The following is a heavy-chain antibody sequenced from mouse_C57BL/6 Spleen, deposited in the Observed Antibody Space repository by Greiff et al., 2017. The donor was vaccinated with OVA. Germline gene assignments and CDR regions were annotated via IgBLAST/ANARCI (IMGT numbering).Heavy chain of an antibody. CDR2: ISYDGSN. CDR1: GYSITSGYY. J-gene: IGHJ3*01. V-gene: IGHV3-6*01. CDR3: ARDYDPFAY. D-gene: IGHD2-12*01. Sequence: EVQLMESGPGLVKPSQSLSLTCSVTGYSITSGYYWNWIRQFPGNKLEWMGYISYDGSNNYNPSLKNRISITRDTSKNQFFLKLNSVTTEDTATYYCARDYDPFAYWGQGTLVTVSA.